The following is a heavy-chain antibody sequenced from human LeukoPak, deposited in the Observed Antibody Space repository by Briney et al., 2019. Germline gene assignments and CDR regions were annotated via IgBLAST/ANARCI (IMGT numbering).Heavy chain of an antibody. CDR1: GGSFSVHY. CDR3: ASFPGQWVNYFDS. J-gene: IGHJ4*02. Sequence: PSETLSLTCAVSGGSFSVHYCSWIRQPPGEGLEWIGEINHSGGTNYNPSLKSRVTISVDTAKNQFSLKLNSVTAADTAMYYCASFPGQWVNYFDSWGQGSLVTVSS. D-gene: IGHD2-21*01. CDR2: INHSGGT. V-gene: IGHV4-34*01.